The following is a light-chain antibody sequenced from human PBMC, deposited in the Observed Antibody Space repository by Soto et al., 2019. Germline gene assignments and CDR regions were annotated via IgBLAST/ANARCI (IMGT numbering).Light chain of an antibody. CDR3: QQRHSYPIT. CDR2: TAS. Sequence: DIQLTQSPSFLSASVGDRVTITCRASQGISSYLAWYQQRPGKAPNLLIYTASTLQSGVPSRFSGSGSGTEFTLTISSLQPEDFANYYCQQRHSYPITFGQGTRLEIK. CDR1: QGISSY. V-gene: IGKV1-9*01. J-gene: IGKJ5*01.